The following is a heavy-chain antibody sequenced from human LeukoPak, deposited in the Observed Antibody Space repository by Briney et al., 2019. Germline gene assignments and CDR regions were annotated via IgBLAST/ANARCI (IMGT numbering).Heavy chain of an antibody. J-gene: IGHJ4*02. CDR3: ARTRYCSGGSCYLFDY. CDR2: IRYDGGSK. Sequence: SGGSLRLSCAASGFKFRYHGMHWVRQAPGKGLEWVAFIRYDGGSKYYPDSVKGRFTISRDNSNNTVYLLMNKLRGEDTAVYYCARTRYCSGGSCYLFDYWGQGTLVTVSS. D-gene: IGHD2-15*01. V-gene: IGHV3-30*02. CDR1: GFKFRYHG.